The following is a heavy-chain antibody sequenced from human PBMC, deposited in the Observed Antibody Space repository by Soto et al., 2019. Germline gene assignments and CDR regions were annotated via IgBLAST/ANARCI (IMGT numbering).Heavy chain of an antibody. D-gene: IGHD4-17*01. CDR2: INPNSGGT. Sequence: ASVKVSCKASGYTFTGYYMHWVRQAPGQGLEWMGWINPNSGGTNYAQKFQGRATMTRDTSISTAYMELSRLRSDDTAVYYCARENDYGGKGDAFDIWGQGTMVTVSS. CDR3: ARENDYGGKGDAFDI. V-gene: IGHV1-2*02. CDR1: GYTFTGYY. J-gene: IGHJ3*02.